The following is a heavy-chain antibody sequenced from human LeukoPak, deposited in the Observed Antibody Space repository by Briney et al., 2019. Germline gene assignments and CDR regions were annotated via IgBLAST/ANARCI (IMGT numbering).Heavy chain of an antibody. CDR3: ARGRGGFWSGYYGGAVWFDP. V-gene: IGHV1-2*02. D-gene: IGHD3-3*01. J-gene: IGHJ5*02. Sequence: ASVKVSCKASGYTFTGYYMHWVRQAPGQGLEWMGWINPNSGGTNYAQKFQGRVTMTRDTSTSTVYMEPSSLRSEDTAVYYCARGRGGFWSGYYGGAVWFDPWGQGTLVTVSS. CDR1: GYTFTGYY. CDR2: INPNSGGT.